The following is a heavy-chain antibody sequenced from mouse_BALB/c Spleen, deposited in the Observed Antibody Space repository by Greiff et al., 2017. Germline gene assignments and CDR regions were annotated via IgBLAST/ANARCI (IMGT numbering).Heavy chain of an antibody. CDR2: ISSGSSTT. J-gene: IGHJ4*01. Sequence: EVMLVESGGGLVQPGGSRKLSCAASGFTFSSFGMHWVRQAPEKGLEWVAYISSGSSTTYYADTVKGRFTISRDNPKNTLFLQMTSLRSEDTAMYYCARKGGLYAMDYWGQGTSVTVSS. V-gene: IGHV5-17*02. CDR1: GFTFSSFG. CDR3: ARKGGLYAMDY.